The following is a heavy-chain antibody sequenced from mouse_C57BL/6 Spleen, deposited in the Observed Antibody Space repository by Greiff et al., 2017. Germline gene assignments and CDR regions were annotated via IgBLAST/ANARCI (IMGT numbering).Heavy chain of an antibody. V-gene: IGHV1-81*01. CDR1: GYTFTSYG. CDR2: IYPRSGNT. Sequence: VQLQQSGAELARPGASVKLSCKASGYTFTSYGISWVKQRPGQGLEWIGEIYPRSGNTYYNEKFKGKDTLTADKSSSTAYMELRSLTYEDSAVYFSARGEENDWGKGTTLTVSS. J-gene: IGHJ2*01. CDR3: ARGEEND.